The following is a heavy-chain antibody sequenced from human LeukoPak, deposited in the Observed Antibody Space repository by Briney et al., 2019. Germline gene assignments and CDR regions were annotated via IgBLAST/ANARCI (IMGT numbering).Heavy chain of an antibody. CDR2: ISSSSSTI. J-gene: IGHJ4*02. CDR1: GFTFSSYS. D-gene: IGHD2-15*01. Sequence: GGSLRLSCAASGFTFSSYSMNWVRQAPGKGLEWVSYISSSSSTIYYADSVKGRFTISRDNAKNSLYLQMNSLRAEDTAVYYCARDWYCSGGSCQLPYYFDYWGQGTLVTVSS. V-gene: IGHV3-48*01. CDR3: ARDWYCSGGSCQLPYYFDY.